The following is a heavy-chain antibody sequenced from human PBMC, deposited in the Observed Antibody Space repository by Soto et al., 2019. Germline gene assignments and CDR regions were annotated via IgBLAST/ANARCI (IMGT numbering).Heavy chain of an antibody. J-gene: IGHJ4*02. CDR1: GFTFSKYS. Sequence: PGGSLRLSCAASGFTFSKYSMSWVRQAPGKGLEWVANIKQDGSDKYYVDSVKGRFTISRDNAENSLYLQMNSLRAEDTAVYYCTRGGCNSESYYGSDYWGQGTLVTVSS. D-gene: IGHD1-26*01. V-gene: IGHV3-7*01. CDR3: TRGGCNSESYYGSDY. CDR2: IKQDGSDK.